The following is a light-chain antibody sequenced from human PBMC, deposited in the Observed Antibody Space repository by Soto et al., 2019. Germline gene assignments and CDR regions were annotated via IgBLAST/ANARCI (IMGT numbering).Light chain of an antibody. CDR1: QSISSW. CDR2: KAS. Sequence: DIQMTQSPSTLSATAGDRVTITFRASQSISSWLAWYQQKPGKAPKLLIYKASSLESGVPSRFSGSGSGTEFTLTISRLQPDDFATYYCQQYHSYPSTFGQGTKVDIK. CDR3: QQYHSYPST. V-gene: IGKV1-5*03. J-gene: IGKJ1*01.